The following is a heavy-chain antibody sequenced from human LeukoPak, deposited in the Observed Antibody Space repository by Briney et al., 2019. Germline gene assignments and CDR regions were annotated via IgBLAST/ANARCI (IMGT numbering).Heavy chain of an antibody. V-gene: IGHV3-64*01. J-gene: IGHJ4*02. D-gene: IGHD3-10*01. CDR1: GFTFSSYA. Sequence: GGSLRLSCAASGFTFSSYAMHWVRQAPGKGLEYVSAISSNGGSTYYANSVKGRFTISRDNSKNTLYLQMDSLRAEDMAVYYCARRGGDTGDYWGQGTLVTVSS. CDR2: ISSNGGST. CDR3: ARRGGDTGDY.